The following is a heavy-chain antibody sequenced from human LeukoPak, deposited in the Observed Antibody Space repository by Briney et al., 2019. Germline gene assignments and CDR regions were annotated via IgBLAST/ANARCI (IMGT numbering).Heavy chain of an antibody. CDR2: IYYSGST. J-gene: IGHJ6*03. V-gene: IGHV4-59*01. CDR1: GGSISSYY. D-gene: IGHD4-11*01. CDR3: ARVSNYGYYYYMDV. Sequence: PSETLSLTCTVSGGSISSYYWSWIRQPPGKGLEWIGYIYYSGSTNYNPSLKSRVTISVDTSKNQFSLKLSSVTAADTAVYYCARVSNYGYYYYMDVWGKGTTVTVSS.